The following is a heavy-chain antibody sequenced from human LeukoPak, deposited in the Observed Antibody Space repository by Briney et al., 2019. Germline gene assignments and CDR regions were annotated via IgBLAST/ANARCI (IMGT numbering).Heavy chain of an antibody. CDR2: IRVYNGNT. Sequence: ASVKVSCTASGYTFTNHGISWVRQAPGQGLEWMGWIRVYNGNTNYAQKLQGRVTMTTDTSTSTAYMELRSLISDDTAFYYCARVRYGSGTYHESPSFDYWGQGTLVTVSS. V-gene: IGHV1-18*01. J-gene: IGHJ4*02. CDR3: ARVRYGSGTYHESPSFDY. D-gene: IGHD3-10*01. CDR1: GYTFTNHG.